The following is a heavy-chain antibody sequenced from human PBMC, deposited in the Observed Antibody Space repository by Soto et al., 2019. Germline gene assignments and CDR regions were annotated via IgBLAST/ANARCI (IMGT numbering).Heavy chain of an antibody. J-gene: IGHJ3*02. Sequence: PSETLSLTCTVSGGSISSYYWSWIRPPPGKGLEWIGYIYYSGSTNYNPSLKSRVTISVDTSKNQFSLKLSSVTAADTAVYYCARAPVYYDFWSGYYFPSTGDAFDIWGQGTMVTVSS. D-gene: IGHD3-3*01. CDR3: ARAPVYYDFWSGYYFPSTGDAFDI. CDR2: IYYSGST. CDR1: GGSISSYY. V-gene: IGHV4-59*01.